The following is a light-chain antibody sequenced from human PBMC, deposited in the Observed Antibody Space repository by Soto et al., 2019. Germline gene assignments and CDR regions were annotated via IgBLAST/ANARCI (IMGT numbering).Light chain of an antibody. V-gene: IGLV4-69*01. CDR3: QTWGSGIVV. J-gene: IGLJ2*01. CDR2: LNSDGSH. CDR1: SGHSNYA. Sequence: QLVLTQSPSASASLGASVKLTCTLSSGHSNYAIAWHQQQSEKGPRYLIKLNSDGSHNKGDGIPDRFSGSSSGAERYLTISSLQSEDEADYYCQTWGSGIVVFGGGTTLTVL.